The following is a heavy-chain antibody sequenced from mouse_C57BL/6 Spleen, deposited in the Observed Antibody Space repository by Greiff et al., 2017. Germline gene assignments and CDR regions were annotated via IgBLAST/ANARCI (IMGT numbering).Heavy chain of an antibody. J-gene: IGHJ4*01. CDR3: ARGGGNYKGYAMDY. CDR2: IYPGSGST. CDR1: GYTFTSYW. Sequence: QVQLQQPGAELVKPGASVKMSCKASGYTFTSYWITWVKQRPGQGLEWIGDIYPGSGSTNYNEKFKSKATLTVDTSSSTAYMQLSSLTSEDSAVYYWARGGGNYKGYAMDYWGQGTSVTVSS. V-gene: IGHV1-55*01. D-gene: IGHD2-1*01.